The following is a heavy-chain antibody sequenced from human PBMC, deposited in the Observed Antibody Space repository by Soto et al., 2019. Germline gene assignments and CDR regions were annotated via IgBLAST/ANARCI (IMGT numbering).Heavy chain of an antibody. CDR2: INTDGTTT. J-gene: IGHJ4*02. V-gene: IGHV3-74*01. D-gene: IGHD3-22*01. CDR1: GFSFSSNW. Sequence: PGGSLRLSCAASGFSFSSNWMHWIRQAPGKGLVWVSRINTDGTTTTYADSVKGRFTISRDNAKNTVYLQMNSLRAEDTAVYYCARFGSYYETSGFLYWGLGTLVTVSS. CDR3: ARFGSYYETSGFLY.